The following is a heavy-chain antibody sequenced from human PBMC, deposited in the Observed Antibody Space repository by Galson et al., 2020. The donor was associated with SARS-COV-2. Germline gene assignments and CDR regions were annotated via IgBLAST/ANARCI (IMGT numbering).Heavy chain of an antibody. CDR2: IFHSATT. V-gene: IGHV4-39*02. D-gene: IGHD3-3*01. CDR1: GGSISSSSYY. J-gene: IGHJ3*01. Sequence: SETLSLTCTVSGGSISSSSYYWGWIRQPPGKGLDWIGSIFHSATTYYNPSLKSRVTISVDTSKNQFSLKLSSVTAADTAMYYCARDRTPIQRCLLGGRDGFDVWGQGTMVTVSS. CDR3: ARDRTPIQRCLLGGRDGFDV.